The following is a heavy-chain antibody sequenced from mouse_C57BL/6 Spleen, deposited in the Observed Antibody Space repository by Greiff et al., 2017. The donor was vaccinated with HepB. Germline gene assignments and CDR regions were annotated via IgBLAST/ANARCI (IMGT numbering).Heavy chain of an antibody. D-gene: IGHD1-1*01. CDR3: ARSDYYGSRHFDY. CDR1: GYTFTDYN. V-gene: IGHV1-18*01. J-gene: IGHJ2*01. Sequence: EVQLQQSGPELVKPGASVKIPCKASGYTFTDYNMDWVKQSHGKSLEWIGDINPNNGGTIYNQKFKGKVTLTVDKSSSTAYMELRSLTSEDTAVYYCARSDYYGSRHFDYWGQGTTLTVSS. CDR2: INPNNGGT.